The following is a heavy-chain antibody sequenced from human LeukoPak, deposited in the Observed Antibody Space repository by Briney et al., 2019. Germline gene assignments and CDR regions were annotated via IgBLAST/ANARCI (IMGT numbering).Heavy chain of an antibody. D-gene: IGHD5-12*01. V-gene: IGHV3-66*01. J-gene: IGHJ4*02. CDR3: ASITDGGYSGYGHFDY. CDR2: IYSGGST. CDR1: GFTVSSNY. Sequence: GGSLRLSCAASGFTVSSNYMSWVRQAPGKGLEWVSVIYSGGSTYYADSVKGRFTISRDNSKNTLYLQMNSLRAEDTAVYYCASITDGGYSGYGHFDYWGQGNLVAVSS.